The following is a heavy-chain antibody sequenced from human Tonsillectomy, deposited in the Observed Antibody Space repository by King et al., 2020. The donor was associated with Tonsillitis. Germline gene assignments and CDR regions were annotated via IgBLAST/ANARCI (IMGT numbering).Heavy chain of an antibody. CDR1: RFIFSNYG. V-gene: IGHV3-30*18. CDR2: TAYDGSNT. CDR3: AKDGGHSTIFGAVFMQRGMDV. Sequence: VQLVESGGDVVQPGRSLRLSCAVSRFIFSNYGMHWVRQAPGKGLEWVAVTAYDGSNTYYADSVKGRFTISRDSSKNTLYLQMNSLRAEDTAVYYCAKDGGHSTIFGAVFMQRGMDVWGQGTTVTVSS. D-gene: IGHD3-3*01. J-gene: IGHJ6*02.